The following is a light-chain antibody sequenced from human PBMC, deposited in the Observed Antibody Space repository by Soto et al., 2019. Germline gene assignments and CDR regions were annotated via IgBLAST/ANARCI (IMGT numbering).Light chain of an antibody. CDR3: QQYNNWPPIT. Sequence: EVVLTQSPATLSLSPGERSTRSFRPSQSVDNYLDWYQQKPGQAPRLLIYGSSTRATGIPARFSGSGSGTEFTLTISSLQSEDFAVYYCQQYNNWPPITFGQGTRLEI. CDR2: GSS. CDR1: QSVDNY. J-gene: IGKJ5*01. V-gene: IGKV3-15*01.